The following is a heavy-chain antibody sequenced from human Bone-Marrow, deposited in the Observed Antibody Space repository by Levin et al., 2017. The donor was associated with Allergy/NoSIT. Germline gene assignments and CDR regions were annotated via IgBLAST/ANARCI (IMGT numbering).Heavy chain of an antibody. CDR2: IWSDGTTT. J-gene: IGHJ3*02. Sequence: GGPLRLSCTASGFNVSNSAMHWVRQAPGKGLEWVAVIWSDGTTTYYADFVQGRFSISRDNSKNTVYLQLTSLRGDDTAVFYCARERAYGGAFDIWGRGTMVTVSS. CDR1: GFNVSNSA. CDR3: ARERAYGGAFDI. D-gene: IGHD3-10*01. V-gene: IGHV3-33*01.